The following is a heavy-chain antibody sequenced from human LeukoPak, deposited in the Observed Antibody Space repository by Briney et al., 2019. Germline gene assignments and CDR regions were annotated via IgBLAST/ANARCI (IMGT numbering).Heavy chain of an antibody. J-gene: IGHJ4*02. D-gene: IGHD6-19*01. Sequence: GGSLRLSCAASGFIFSDYYMSWIRQAPGKGLEWISYITSSSSIIYYADSVKGRFTISRDNAKNSVYLQMNSLRAEDTAVYYCAREPKQWLTPIDYWGQGTLVTISS. CDR1: GFIFSDYY. CDR2: ITSSSSII. V-gene: IGHV3-11*04. CDR3: AREPKQWLTPIDY.